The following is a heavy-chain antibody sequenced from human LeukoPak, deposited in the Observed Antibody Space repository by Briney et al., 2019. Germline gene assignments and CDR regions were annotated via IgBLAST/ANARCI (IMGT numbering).Heavy chain of an antibody. CDR3: ARDFSSDNTYYYYGMDV. V-gene: IGHV3-23*01. D-gene: IGHD6-19*01. CDR1: GFTFSSYA. Sequence: GGSLRLSCAASGFTFSSYAMSWVRQAPGKGLEWVSAISGSGGSTYYADSVKGRFTISRDNAKNSLYLQMNSLRDEDTAVYYCARDFSSDNTYYYYGMDVWGQGTTVTVSS. J-gene: IGHJ6*02. CDR2: ISGSGGST.